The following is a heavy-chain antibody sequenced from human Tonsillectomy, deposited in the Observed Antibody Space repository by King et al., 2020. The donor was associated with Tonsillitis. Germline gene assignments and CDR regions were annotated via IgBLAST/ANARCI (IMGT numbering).Heavy chain of an antibody. D-gene: IGHD2-2*01. V-gene: IGHV3-30*18. J-gene: IGHJ4*02. CDR3: AKVQCSSTSCYSFDY. Sequence: VQLVESGGGVVQPGRSLRLSCAASGFTFSSYGMHWVRQAPGKGLEWVAVISYDGSNKYYADSVKGRFTISRDNSKNTLYLQMNSLRAEDTAVYYCAKVQCSSTSCYSFDYWGQGTLVTVSS. CDR1: GFTFSSYG. CDR2: ISYDGSNK.